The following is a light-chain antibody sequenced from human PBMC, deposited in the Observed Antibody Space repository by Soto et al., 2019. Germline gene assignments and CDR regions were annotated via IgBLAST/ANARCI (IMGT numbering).Light chain of an antibody. CDR3: QQYDSLLS. V-gene: IGKV1-33*01. CDR2: DAS. Sequence: DIQMTQSPSSLSASVGDRVTITCQASQDIRHYLNWYQQKPGKASNLLIQDASNLEPGVPLRFSGSGSGTHFSLTITSLQPEDIATYYCQQYDSLLSFGGGTKVDIK. CDR1: QDIRHY. J-gene: IGKJ4*01.